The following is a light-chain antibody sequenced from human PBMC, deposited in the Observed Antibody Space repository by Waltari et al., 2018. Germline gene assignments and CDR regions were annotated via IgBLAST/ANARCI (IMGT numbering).Light chain of an antibody. CDR1: GSNIGAGFD. J-gene: IGLJ2*01. V-gene: IGLV1-40*01. Sequence: SLLTQPPSVSGAPGQRVTISCTGGGSNIGAGFDVHWYQQLPGAAPKLLIYRTDYRPSGVPDRFSGSKSGTSASLAIAGLQADDEADYYCQSYDFSLSGVVFGGGTKLTVL. CDR2: RTD. CDR3: QSYDFSLSGVV.